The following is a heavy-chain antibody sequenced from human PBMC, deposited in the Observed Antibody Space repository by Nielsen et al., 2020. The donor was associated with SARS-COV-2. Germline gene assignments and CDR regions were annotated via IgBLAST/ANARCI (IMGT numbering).Heavy chain of an antibody. J-gene: IGHJ6*02. CDR3: AKRYSSSGHYYYYGMDV. CDR1: GFTFSSYG. Sequence: GESLKISCAASGFTFSSYGMHWVRQAPGKGLEWVAVISYDGSNKYYADSVKGRFTISRDNSKNTLYLQMNSLRAEDTAVYYCAKRYSSSGHYYYYGMDVWGQGTTVTVSS. V-gene: IGHV3-30*18. D-gene: IGHD6-6*01. CDR2: ISYDGSNK.